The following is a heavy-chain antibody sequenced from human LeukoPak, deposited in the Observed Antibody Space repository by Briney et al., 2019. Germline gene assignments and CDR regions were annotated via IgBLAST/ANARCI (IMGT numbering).Heavy chain of an antibody. CDR3: ARWEMRYGSGSLDY. Sequence: GGSLRLSCAASGFTFSSYWMSWVRQAPGKGLEWVAIIKQDGSEKYYVDSVKGRFTISRDNAKNSLYLQMNSLRAEDTAVYYCARWEMRYGSGSLDYWGQGTLVTVSS. J-gene: IGHJ4*02. V-gene: IGHV3-7*01. CDR1: GFTFSSYW. D-gene: IGHD3-10*01. CDR2: IKQDGSEK.